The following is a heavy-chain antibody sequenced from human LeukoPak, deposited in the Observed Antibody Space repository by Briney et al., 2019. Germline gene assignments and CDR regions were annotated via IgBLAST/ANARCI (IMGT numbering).Heavy chain of an antibody. Sequence: GGSLRLSCAASGFTFSNYAMGWVRQAPGKGLEWVSAISGRGDSTYYADSVKGRFTISRDNSKNTLFLQMNSLRAEDTAVYYCAKSSSGSRPPFYYYYYAMDVWGQGTTVTVSS. V-gene: IGHV3-23*01. D-gene: IGHD6-25*01. CDR1: GFTFSNYA. CDR3: AKSSSGSRPPFYYYYYAMDV. J-gene: IGHJ6*02. CDR2: ISGRGDST.